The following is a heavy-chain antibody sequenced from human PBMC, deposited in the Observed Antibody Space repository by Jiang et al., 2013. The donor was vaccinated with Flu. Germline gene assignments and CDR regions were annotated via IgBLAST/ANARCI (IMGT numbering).Heavy chain of an antibody. CDR3: ARGLETPFDY. V-gene: IGHV4-34*01. CDR2: INHSGST. J-gene: IGHJ4*02. CDR1: GGSFSGYY. Sequence: LLKPSETLSLTCAVYGGSFSGYYWSWIRQPPGKGLEWIGEINHSGSTNYNPSLKSRVTISVDTSKNQFSLKLSSVTAADTAVYYCARGLETPFDYWGQGTLVTVSS. D-gene: IGHD5-24*01.